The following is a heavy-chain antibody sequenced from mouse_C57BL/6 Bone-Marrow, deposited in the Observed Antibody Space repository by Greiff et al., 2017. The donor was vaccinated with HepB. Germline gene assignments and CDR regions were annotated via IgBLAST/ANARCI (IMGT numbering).Heavy chain of an antibody. D-gene: IGHD1-1*01. CDR2: ISYDGSN. Sequence: EVQLQESGPGLVKPSQSLSLTCSVTGYSITSGYYWNWIRQFPGNKLEWMGYISYDGSNNYNPSLKNRISITRDTSKNQFFLKLNSVTTEDTATYYCARYYYGSSGWYFDVWGTGTTVTVSS. CDR1: GYSITSGYY. CDR3: ARYYYGSSGWYFDV. V-gene: IGHV3-6*01. J-gene: IGHJ1*03.